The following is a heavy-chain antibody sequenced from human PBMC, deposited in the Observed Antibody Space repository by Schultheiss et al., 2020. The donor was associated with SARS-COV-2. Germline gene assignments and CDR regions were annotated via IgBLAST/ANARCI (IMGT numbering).Heavy chain of an antibody. D-gene: IGHD6-6*01. Sequence: GGSLRLSCAASGFTFSSYGMHWVRQAPGKGLEWVSYISSSGSTIYYADSVKGRFTISRDNAKNSLYLQMNSLRAEDTAVYYCARELEYSSSQTDYWGQGTLVTVSS. J-gene: IGHJ4*02. CDR2: ISSSGSTI. CDR3: ARELEYSSSQTDY. V-gene: IGHV3-48*04. CDR1: GFTFSSYG.